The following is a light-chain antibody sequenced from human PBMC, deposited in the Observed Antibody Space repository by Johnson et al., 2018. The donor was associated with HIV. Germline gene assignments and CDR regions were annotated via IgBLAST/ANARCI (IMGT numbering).Light chain of an antibody. J-gene: IGLJ1*01. Sequence: QSVLTQPPSVSATPGQKVTISCSGSSSNIENNYVSWYQQLPGTAPKLLIYDHNKRPSGIPDRFSGSKSGTSATLAITGLHTGDEADYHCATWDSSLSVYVFGTGTKVTVL. CDR3: ATWDSSLSVYV. CDR2: DHN. V-gene: IGLV1-51*01. CDR1: SSNIENNY.